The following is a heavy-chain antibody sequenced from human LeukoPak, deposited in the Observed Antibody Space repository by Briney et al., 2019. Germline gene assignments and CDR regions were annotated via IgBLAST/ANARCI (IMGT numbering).Heavy chain of an antibody. Sequence: PSETLSLTCTVSGGSISSYYWSWIRQPPGKGLEWIGYIYYSGSTNYNPSLKRRVTISVDTSKNQFSLKLSSVTAADTAVYYCASTYCGGDCYYYYYYYMDVWGKGTTVTVSS. CDR1: GGSISSYY. J-gene: IGHJ6*03. CDR2: IYYSGST. D-gene: IGHD2-21*02. CDR3: ASTYCGGDCYYYYYYYMDV. V-gene: IGHV4-59*01.